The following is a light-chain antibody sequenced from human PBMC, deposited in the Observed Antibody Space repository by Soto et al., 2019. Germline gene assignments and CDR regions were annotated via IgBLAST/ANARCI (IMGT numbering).Light chain of an antibody. V-gene: IGKV1-5*03. CDR2: KAS. J-gene: IGKJ1*01. CDR1: QTISSW. Sequence: DIQMTQSPSTLSGSVGPRVTITCRASQTISSWLAWYQQKPGKAPKLLIYKASTLKRGVPSRFSGSGSGTEFTLTISSLQPDDFATYCCQHYNSYSEAFGQGTKVDIK. CDR3: QHYNSYSEA.